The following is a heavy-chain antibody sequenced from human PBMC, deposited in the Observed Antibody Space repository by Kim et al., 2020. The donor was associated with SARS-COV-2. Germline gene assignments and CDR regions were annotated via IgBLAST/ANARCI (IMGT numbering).Heavy chain of an antibody. J-gene: IGHJ4*02. Sequence: DGGTTDYAAPVKGRFTISRDDSKNTLYLQMNSLKTEDTAVYYCTTGGLRNWGQGTLVTVSS. CDR2: DGGTT. CDR3: TTGGLRN. D-gene: IGHD2-15*01. V-gene: IGHV3-15*01.